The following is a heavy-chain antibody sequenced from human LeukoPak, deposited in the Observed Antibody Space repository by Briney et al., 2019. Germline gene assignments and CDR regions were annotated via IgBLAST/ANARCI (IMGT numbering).Heavy chain of an antibody. CDR2: IYYSGST. CDR1: GGLISSYH. D-gene: IGHD1-14*01. V-gene: IGHV4-59*01. CDR3: ARVGHRAPRWFDP. J-gene: IGHJ5*02. Sequence: AETLTLTCTVSGGLISSYHGSWIRQPPGKGLEWIGYIYYSGSTNYNPSLKSRFTISVDTSKNQFSLRLSSVTAADTAVYYCARVGHRAPRWFDPWGQGTLVTVSS.